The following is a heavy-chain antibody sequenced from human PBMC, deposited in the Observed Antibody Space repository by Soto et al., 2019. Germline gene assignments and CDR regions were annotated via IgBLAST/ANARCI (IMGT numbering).Heavy chain of an antibody. Sequence: SETLSLTCTVSGGSISSYYWSWIRQPPGKGLEWIGYIYYSGSTNYNPSLKSRVTISVDTSKNQFSLKLSSVTAAGTAVYYCARAYYDILTDYGMDVWGQGTTVTVSS. CDR1: GGSISSYY. V-gene: IGHV4-59*01. CDR2: IYYSGST. CDR3: ARAYYDILTDYGMDV. J-gene: IGHJ6*02. D-gene: IGHD3-9*01.